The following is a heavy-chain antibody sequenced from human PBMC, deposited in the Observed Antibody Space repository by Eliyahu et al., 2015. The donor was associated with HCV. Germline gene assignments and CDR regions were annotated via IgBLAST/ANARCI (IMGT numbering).Heavy chain of an antibody. CDR3: GRGTRGGDGRVPAGE. Sequence: QVHLQESGPGLVKPSETLSLXCXVSGYSISSGYYWGWIXQPPGKGLEWIGSVHXGGNTYYNPSXKSRVTISVDTSKNQFSVKLNFVTAADTAVYYCGRGTRGGDGRVPAGEWGQGTLVTVSS. CDR1: GYSISSGYY. CDR2: VHXGGNT. D-gene: IGHD3-10*01. J-gene: IGHJ4*02. V-gene: IGHV4-38-2*02.